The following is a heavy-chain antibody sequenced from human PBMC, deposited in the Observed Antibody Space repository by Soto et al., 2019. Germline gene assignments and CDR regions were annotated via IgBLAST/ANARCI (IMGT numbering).Heavy chain of an antibody. D-gene: IGHD6-13*01. CDR3: AKDGAIAAADYFFDY. CDR2: ISGSGGST. CDR1: GFTFSSYA. V-gene: IGHV3-23*01. J-gene: IGHJ4*02. Sequence: GGSLRLSCAASGFTFSSYAMRWVRQAPGKGLEWVSAISGSGGSTYYADSVKGRFTISRDNSKNTVYLQMNSLRGEDTAVYYCAKDGAIAAADYFFDYWGQGSLVTVSS.